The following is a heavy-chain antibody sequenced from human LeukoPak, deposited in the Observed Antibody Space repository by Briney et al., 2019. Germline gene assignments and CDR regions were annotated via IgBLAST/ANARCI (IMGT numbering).Heavy chain of an antibody. CDR3: ARDPNPSTTVALWNWFDP. CDR1: GGSISSSSYY. J-gene: IGHJ5*02. Sequence: SETLSLTCTVSGGSISSSSYYWGWIRQPPGKGLEWIGSIYYSGSTYYNPSPKSRVTISVDTSKNQFSLKLSSVTAADTAVYYCARDPNPSTTVALWNWFDPWGQGTLVTVSS. CDR2: IYYSGST. D-gene: IGHD4-23*01. V-gene: IGHV4-39*07.